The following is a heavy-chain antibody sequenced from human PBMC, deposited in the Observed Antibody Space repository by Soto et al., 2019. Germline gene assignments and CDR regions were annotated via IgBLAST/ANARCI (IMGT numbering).Heavy chain of an antibody. D-gene: IGHD6-13*01. Sequence: SSGKVSCTAYGGTFSSYPISRVRLAPGQGVDPTGWIIPIFGTANYAQKFQDRFRITRDESPSTAYMELVSLRSEDTAVYYCARHQQQPLVYPARGYYYSAMDVWGQGTTPSDSS. CDR3: ARHQQQPLVYPARGYYYSAMDV. CDR1: GGTFSSYP. V-gene: IGHV1-69*13. J-gene: IGHJ6*02. CDR2: IIPIFGTA.